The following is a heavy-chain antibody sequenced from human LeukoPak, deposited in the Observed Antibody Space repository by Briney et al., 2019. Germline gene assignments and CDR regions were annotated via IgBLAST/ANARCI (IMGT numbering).Heavy chain of an antibody. D-gene: IGHD2-2*01. V-gene: IGHV4-34*01. J-gene: IGHJ4*02. CDR3: AREVVVPDGYYLDY. CDR2: INHSGST. Sequence: SETLSLTCAVYGGSFSGYYWSWIRQPPGKGLEWIGEINHSGSTNYNPSLKSRVTISVDTSKNQFSLKLSSVTAADTAVYYCAREVVVPDGYYLDYWGQGTLVTVSS. CDR1: GGSFSGYY.